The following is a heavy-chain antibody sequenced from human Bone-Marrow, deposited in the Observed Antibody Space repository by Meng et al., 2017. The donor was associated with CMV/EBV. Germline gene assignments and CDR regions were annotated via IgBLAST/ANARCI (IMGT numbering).Heavy chain of an antibody. V-gene: IGHV3-13*03. CDR3: ARDFFSTLDY. D-gene: IGHD3-3*01. CDR2: IGTAGDT. Sequence: GESLKISCAACGFTFSSYDMHWVRQATGKGLEWVSAIGTAGDTYYPGSVKGQFTISRDNAKNSLYLQMNSLRAEDTAVYYCARDFFSTLDYWGQGTLVTASS. CDR1: GFTFSSYD. J-gene: IGHJ4*02.